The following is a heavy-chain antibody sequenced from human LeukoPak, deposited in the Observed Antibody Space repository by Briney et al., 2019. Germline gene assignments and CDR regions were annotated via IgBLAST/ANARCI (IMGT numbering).Heavy chain of an antibody. CDR2: ITSSSSYI. CDR1: GFTFSNYS. J-gene: IGHJ3*02. V-gene: IGHV3-21*01. CDR3: AREIVLVIAGFFDI. D-gene: IGHD2-21*01. Sequence: GGSLRLSCAASGFTFSNYSMNWVRQAPGKGLEWISSITSSSSYIYYADSVKGRFTISRDNAKNSLYLQMNSLRAEDTAVYYCAREIVLVIAGFFDIWGQGTMVTVSS.